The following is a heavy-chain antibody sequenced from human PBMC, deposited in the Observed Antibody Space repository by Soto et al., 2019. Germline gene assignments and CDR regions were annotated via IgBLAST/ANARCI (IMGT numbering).Heavy chain of an antibody. V-gene: IGHV4-39*02. Sequence: SETLSLTCTVSGGSISSSSYYWGWIRQPPGKGLEWIGSIYYSGSTYYNPSLKSRVTISVDTSKNQFSLKLSSVTAADTAVYYCARDVFDLARGSSPGSAYYYYYMDVWGKGTTVTVSS. J-gene: IGHJ6*03. D-gene: IGHD6-6*01. CDR2: IYYSGST. CDR1: GGSISSSSYY. CDR3: ARDVFDLARGSSPGSAYYYYYMDV.